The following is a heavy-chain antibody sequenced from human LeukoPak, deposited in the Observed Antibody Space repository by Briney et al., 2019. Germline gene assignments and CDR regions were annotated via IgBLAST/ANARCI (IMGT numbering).Heavy chain of an antibody. D-gene: IGHD6-19*01. V-gene: IGHV4-30-4*01. CDR2: IFHRGGT. J-gene: IGHJ3*02. Sequence: PSETLSLTCTVSNDSISSGDYYWNWIRQPPGKGLEWFGYIFHRGGTYYNPSLKSRVTISVDTSKNQFSLKLSSVTAADTAVYYCAREVETAVADDDAFGIWGQGTMVTVSS. CDR1: NDSISSGDYY. CDR3: AREVETAVADDDAFGI.